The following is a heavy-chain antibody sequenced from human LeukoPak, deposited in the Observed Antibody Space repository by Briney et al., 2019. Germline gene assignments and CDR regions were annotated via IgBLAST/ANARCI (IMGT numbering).Heavy chain of an antibody. CDR2: IYHSGST. V-gene: IGHV4-38-2*02. D-gene: IGHD3-22*01. Sequence: SEALSLTCTVSHYSISSNYYWGWIRQPPGKGLEWIGSIYHSGSTYYNPSLKSRVTISVDTSKNQFSLKLTSVTAADTAVYYCARSSGYMSYWGQGTLVTVSS. CDR3: ARSSGYMSY. CDR1: HYSISSNYY. J-gene: IGHJ4*02.